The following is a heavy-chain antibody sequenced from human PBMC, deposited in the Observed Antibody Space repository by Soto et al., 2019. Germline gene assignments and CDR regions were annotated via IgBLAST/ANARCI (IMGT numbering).Heavy chain of an antibody. CDR2: ISSSSSYI. D-gene: IGHD1-26*01. V-gene: IGHV3-21*01. J-gene: IGHJ6*02. Sequence: PGGSLRLSCAASGFTFSSYSMNWVRQAPGKGLEWVSSISSSSSYIYYADSVKGRFTISRDNAKNSLYLQMNSLRAEDTAVYYCASTSGSYSYYYGMDVWGQGTTVTVPS. CDR1: GFTFSSYS. CDR3: ASTSGSYSYYYGMDV.